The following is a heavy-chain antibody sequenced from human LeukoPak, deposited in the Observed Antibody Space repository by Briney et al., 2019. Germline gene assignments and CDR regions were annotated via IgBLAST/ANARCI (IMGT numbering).Heavy chain of an antibody. V-gene: IGHV3-23*01. CDR2: ISGSGGST. D-gene: IGHD4-17*01. CDR1: GFTFSSYA. Sequence: GGSLRLSCAASGFTFSSYAMSRVRQAPGKGMEWVSAISGSGGSTYYADSVKGRFTISRDNSKNTLYLQMNSLRAEDTAVYYCAKETLAVTSYFDYWGQGTLVTVSS. J-gene: IGHJ4*02. CDR3: AKETLAVTSYFDY.